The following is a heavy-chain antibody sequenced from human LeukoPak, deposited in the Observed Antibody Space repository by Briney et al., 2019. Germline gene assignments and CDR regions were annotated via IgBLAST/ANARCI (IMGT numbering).Heavy chain of an antibody. D-gene: IGHD5-24*01. CDR2: INHSGST. CDR1: GGSLSGYY. V-gene: IGHV4-34*01. CDR3: ARVGMATITNWFDP. Sequence: PSETLSLTCAVYGGSLSGYYWSWIRQPPGKGLEWIGEINHSGSTNYNSSLKSRVTISVDTSKNQFSLKLSSVTAADTAVYYCARVGMATITNWFDPWGQGTLVTVSS. J-gene: IGHJ5*02.